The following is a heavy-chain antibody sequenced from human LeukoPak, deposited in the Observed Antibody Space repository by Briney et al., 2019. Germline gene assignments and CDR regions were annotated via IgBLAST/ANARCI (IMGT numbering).Heavy chain of an antibody. V-gene: IGHV3-21*01. J-gene: IGHJ4*02. CDR2: ISGSSSDI. CDR3: ARGYYYDSSGYYFLDY. CDR1: GFTFSSYS. Sequence: GGSLRLSCAASGFTFSSYSMNWVRQAPGKGLEWVSSISGSSSDIYYADSVKGRFTISRDNAKNSLYLQMNSLRAEDTAVYYCARGYYYDSSGYYFLDYWGQGTLVTVSS. D-gene: IGHD3-22*01.